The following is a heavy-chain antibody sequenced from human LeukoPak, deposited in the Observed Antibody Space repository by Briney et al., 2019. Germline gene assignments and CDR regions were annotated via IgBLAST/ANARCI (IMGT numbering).Heavy chain of an antibody. CDR1: GFTFSNYW. D-gene: IGHD5-24*01. CDR2: IKQDGSEK. Sequence: GGSLRLSCAASGFTFSNYWMTWVRHGPGKGLEWVANIKQDGSEKNYVDSVKGRFTISRDNAKNSLYLQMNSLRAEDTAVYYCARSLEMATVLLGYWGQGTLVTVSS. V-gene: IGHV3-7*01. CDR3: ARSLEMATVLLGY. J-gene: IGHJ4*02.